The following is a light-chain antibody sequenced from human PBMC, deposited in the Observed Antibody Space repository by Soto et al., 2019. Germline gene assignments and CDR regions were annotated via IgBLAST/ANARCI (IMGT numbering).Light chain of an antibody. V-gene: IGKV3-15*01. CDR3: QQYNNWPPIT. Sequence: MTQSPSSLSASTGDRVTITFRASQGISSKLAWYQQKPGQAPRLLIYGASTRATGIPARFSGSGSGTEFTLTISSLQSEDFVVYYCQQYNNWPPITFGQGTRLEN. CDR1: QGISSK. CDR2: GAS. J-gene: IGKJ5*01.